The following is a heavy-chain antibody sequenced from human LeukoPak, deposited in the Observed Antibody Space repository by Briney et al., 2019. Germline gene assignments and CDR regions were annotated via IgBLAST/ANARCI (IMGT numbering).Heavy chain of an antibody. CDR1: GYSFTSYW. CDR2: IYPGDSDT. D-gene: IGHD3-3*01. Sequence: GESLKISCKGSGYSFTSYWIGWVRQMPGKGLEWMGIIYPGDSDTRYSPSFQGQVTISADKSISTAYLQWSSLKASDTAMYYCARLGYDFWSGYPYYFDYWGQGTLVTVSS. J-gene: IGHJ4*02. CDR3: ARLGYDFWSGYPYYFDY. V-gene: IGHV5-51*01.